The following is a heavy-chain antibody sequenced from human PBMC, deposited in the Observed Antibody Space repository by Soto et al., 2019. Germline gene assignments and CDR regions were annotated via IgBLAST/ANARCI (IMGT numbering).Heavy chain of an antibody. CDR1: GYTFTGYY. CDR3: ARGRDSGYDLYDAFDI. J-gene: IGHJ3*02. CDR2: INPNSGGT. D-gene: IGHD5-12*01. V-gene: IGHV1-2*04. Sequence: ASVKVSCKASGYTFTGYYMHWVRQAPGQGLEWMGWINPNSGGTNYAQKFQGWVTMTRDTSISTAYMELSRLRSDDTVVYYCARGRDSGYDLYDAFDIWGQGTMVTLSS.